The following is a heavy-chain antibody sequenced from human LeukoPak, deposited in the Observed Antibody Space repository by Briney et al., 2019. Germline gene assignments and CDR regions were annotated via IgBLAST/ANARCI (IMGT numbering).Heavy chain of an antibody. Sequence: GGSLRLSCAASGFTFSDYYMSWIRQAPGKGLEWVSYISSSGSTIYYADSVKGRFTISRDNAKNSLYLQMNSLRAEDAAVYYCASSRQRSYYGGVYFDYWGQGTLVTVSS. CDR1: GFTFSDYY. D-gene: IGHD1-26*01. J-gene: IGHJ4*02. CDR3: ASSRQRSYYGGVYFDY. CDR2: ISSSGSTI. V-gene: IGHV3-11*01.